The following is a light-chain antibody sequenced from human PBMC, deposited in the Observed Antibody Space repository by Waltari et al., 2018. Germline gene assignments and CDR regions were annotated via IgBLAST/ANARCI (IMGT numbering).Light chain of an antibody. Sequence: EIVLTQSPGTLSLSPGERATLSCRASQSVSSSYLAWYQQKPGQAPRLLIYGASSRATGIPDRFSGSVPGTDFTLTISRLEPEDFAVYYCQQYGSSPGITFGPGTKVDIK. CDR2: GAS. CDR1: QSVSSSY. V-gene: IGKV3-20*01. CDR3: QQYGSSPGIT. J-gene: IGKJ3*01.